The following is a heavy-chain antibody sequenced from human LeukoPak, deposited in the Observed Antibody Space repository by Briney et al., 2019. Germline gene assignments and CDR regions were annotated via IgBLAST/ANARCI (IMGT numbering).Heavy chain of an antibody. V-gene: IGHV3-7*01. CDR2: INQDGSAK. CDR1: GFTFSSYW. CDR3: ASAPNENYFDF. Sequence: GGSLRLSCAASGFTFSSYWMSWVRQAPGKGLEWVANINQDGSAKDYGGSVEGRFTIPRDNAKNSLYLQMNSLTAEDTAVYFCASAPNENYFDFWGQGTLVTVSS. J-gene: IGHJ4*02.